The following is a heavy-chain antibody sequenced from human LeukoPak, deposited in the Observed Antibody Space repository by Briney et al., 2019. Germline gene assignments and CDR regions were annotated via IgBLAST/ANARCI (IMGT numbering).Heavy chain of an antibody. Sequence: GGSLRLSCAASGFTFSSYAMHWVRQAPGKGLEWVAVISYDGSNRYYADSVKGRFTISRDNSKNTLYLQMNSLRAEDTAVYYCARGGDGYGYWGQGTLVTVSS. D-gene: IGHD5-24*01. V-gene: IGHV3-30-3*01. CDR1: GFTFSSYA. CDR3: ARGGDGYGY. CDR2: ISYDGSNR. J-gene: IGHJ4*02.